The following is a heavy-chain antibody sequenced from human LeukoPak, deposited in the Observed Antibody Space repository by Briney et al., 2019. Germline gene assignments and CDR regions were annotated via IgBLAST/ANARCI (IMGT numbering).Heavy chain of an antibody. J-gene: IGHJ1*01. CDR1: GFTFSSYA. V-gene: IGHV3-23*01. D-gene: IGHD2-15*01. CDR2: ISGSGGST. Sequence: GGSLILSCAASGFTFSSYAMSWVRQAPGKGLEWVSAISGSGGSTYYADSVKGRFTISRDNSKNTLYLQMNSLRAEDTAVYYCAKDDGYCSGGSCYRAEYFQHWGQGTLVTVSS. CDR3: AKDDGYCSGGSCYRAEYFQH.